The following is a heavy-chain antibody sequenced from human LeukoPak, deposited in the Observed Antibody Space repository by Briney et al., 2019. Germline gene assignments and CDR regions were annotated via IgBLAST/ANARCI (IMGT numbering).Heavy chain of an antibody. Sequence: PGGSLRLSCAASGFTFSSYAMSWVRQAPGKGLEWVSAISGSGGSTYYADSVKGRFTISRDNSKNTLYLQMNSLRAEGTAVYYCAKPLYCGGDCYSFDYWGQGTLVTVSS. CDR2: ISGSGGST. V-gene: IGHV3-23*01. D-gene: IGHD2-21*02. J-gene: IGHJ4*02. CDR3: AKPLYCGGDCYSFDY. CDR1: GFTFSSYA.